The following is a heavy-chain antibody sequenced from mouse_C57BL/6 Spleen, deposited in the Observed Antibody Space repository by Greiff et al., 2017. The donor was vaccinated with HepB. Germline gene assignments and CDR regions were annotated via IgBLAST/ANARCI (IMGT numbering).Heavy chain of an antibody. Sequence: QVQLKQPGAELVRPGSSVKLSCKASGYTFTSYWMHWVKQRPIQGLEWIGNIDPSDSETHYNQKFKDKATLTVDKSSSTAYMQLSSLTSEDSAVYYCARVTTVVANPIFDYWGQGTTLTVSS. CDR2: IDPSDSET. J-gene: IGHJ2*01. V-gene: IGHV1-52*01. D-gene: IGHD1-1*01. CDR3: ARVTTVVANPIFDY. CDR1: GYTFTSYW.